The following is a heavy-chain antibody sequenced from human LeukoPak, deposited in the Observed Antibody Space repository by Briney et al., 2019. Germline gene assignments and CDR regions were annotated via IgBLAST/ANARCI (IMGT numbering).Heavy chain of an antibody. D-gene: IGHD6-19*01. Sequence: GGSLRLSCAASGFTFSSYIMNWVRQAPGKGPEWVSSIRSSSAYIYHADSVKGRFTISRDNAKSSLFLQMNSLRDEDTAVYYCATSSIALAGTVDYWGQGTLVTVSS. CDR1: GFTFSSYI. CDR3: ATSSIALAGTVDY. J-gene: IGHJ4*02. V-gene: IGHV3-21*01. CDR2: IRSSSAYI.